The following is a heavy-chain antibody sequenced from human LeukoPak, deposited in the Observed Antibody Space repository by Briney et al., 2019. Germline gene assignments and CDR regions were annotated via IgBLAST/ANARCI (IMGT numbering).Heavy chain of an antibody. V-gene: IGHV4-31*03. CDR2: IYYSGST. CDR3: ARRDPNYYDSRGYFDY. D-gene: IGHD3-22*01. Sequence: PSETLSLTCTVSGGSISSCGYYWSWIRQHPGKGLECIGYIYYSGSTYYNPSLKSRATISVDTSKNQFSLKLSSVTAADTAVYHCARRDPNYYDSRGYFDYWGQGTLVTVSS. J-gene: IGHJ4*02. CDR1: GGSISSCGYY.